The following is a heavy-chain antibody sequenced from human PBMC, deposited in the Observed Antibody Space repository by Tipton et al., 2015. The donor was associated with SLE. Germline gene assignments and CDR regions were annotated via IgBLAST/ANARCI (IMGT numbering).Heavy chain of an antibody. J-gene: IGHJ5*02. D-gene: IGHD3-10*02. Sequence: TLSLTCSVSGDSISSNSYYWGWIRQPPGRGLEWIGSIFYSGSTYYNPSLKSRVTISVGPSKNQFSLKLNSVTAADTAVYYCAREGPYVTDLSLVHPWGQGSRVSVPS. V-gene: IGHV4-39*07. CDR3: AREGPYVTDLSLVHP. CDR2: IFYSGST. CDR1: GDSISSNSYY.